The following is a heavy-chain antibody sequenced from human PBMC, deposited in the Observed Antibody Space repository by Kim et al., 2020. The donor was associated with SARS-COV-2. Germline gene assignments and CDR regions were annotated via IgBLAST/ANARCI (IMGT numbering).Heavy chain of an antibody. CDR1: GFTFSSYW. Sequence: GGSLRLSCAASGFTFSSYWMSWVRQAPGKGLEWVANIKQDGSEKYYVDSVKGRFTISRDNAKNSLYLQMNSLRAEDTAVYYCARDQGIGRYFDWWSVGVYYYGMDVWGQGTTVTVSS. J-gene: IGHJ6*02. CDR2: IKQDGSEK. V-gene: IGHV3-7*03. CDR3: ARDQGIGRYFDWWSVGVYYYGMDV. D-gene: IGHD3-9*01.